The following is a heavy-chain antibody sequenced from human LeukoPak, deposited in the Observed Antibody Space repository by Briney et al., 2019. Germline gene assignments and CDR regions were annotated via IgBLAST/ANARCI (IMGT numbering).Heavy chain of an antibody. CDR1: GFTFSSYS. D-gene: IGHD6-19*01. CDR2: ISSSSSTI. J-gene: IGHJ4*02. CDR3: AKTPVAGDSPYYSFDY. Sequence: PGGSLRLSCAASGFTFSSYSMNWVRQAPGKGLEWVSYISSSSSTIYYADSVKGRFTISRDNSKNTLYLQMNSLRAEDTAVYYCAKTPVAGDSPYYSFDYGAQGTRVPVSS. V-gene: IGHV3-48*01.